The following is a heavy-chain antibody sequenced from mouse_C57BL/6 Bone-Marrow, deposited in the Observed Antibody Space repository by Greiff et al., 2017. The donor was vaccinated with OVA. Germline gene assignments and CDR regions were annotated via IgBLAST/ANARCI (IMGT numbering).Heavy chain of an antibody. D-gene: IGHD1-1*01. CDR2: IYWDDDK. V-gene: IGHV8-12*01. CDR1: GFSLSTSGMG. J-gene: IGHJ1*03. CDR3: ARSRYYGSSPNWYFDV. Sequence: QVTLKVSGPGILQSSQTLSLPCSFSGFSLSTSGMGVSWIRQPSGKGLEWLAHIYWDDDKRYNPSLKSRLTIPKDTSRNQVFLKITSVDTADTATYYCARSRYYGSSPNWYFDVWGTGTTVTVSS.